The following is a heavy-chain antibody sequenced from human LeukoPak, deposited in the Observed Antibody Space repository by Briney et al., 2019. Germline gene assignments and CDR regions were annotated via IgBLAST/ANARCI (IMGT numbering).Heavy chain of an antibody. V-gene: IGHV1-2*02. CDR3: ARVQSLRVVRCFDP. J-gene: IGHJ5*02. CDR1: GYTFTGYY. D-gene: IGHD4-17*01. CDR2: INPNSGGT. Sequence: GASVKVSCKASGYTFTGYYIHWVRQAPGQGLEWMGWINPNSGGTNYAQKFQGRVTMTRATSISTAYMDLSRLTSDDTAVYYCARVQSLRVVRCFDPWGQGTLVTVSS.